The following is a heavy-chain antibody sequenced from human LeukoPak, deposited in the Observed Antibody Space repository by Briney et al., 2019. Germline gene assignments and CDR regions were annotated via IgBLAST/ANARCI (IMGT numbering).Heavy chain of an antibody. V-gene: IGHV3-30-3*01. Sequence: GGSLRLSCVASGFTFSSYAMHWVRQAPGKGLEWVAVISYDGSNKYYADSVKGRFTISRDNSKNTLYLQMNSLRAEDTAVYYCARADDAFDIWGQGTMVTVSS. CDR2: ISYDGSNK. CDR3: ARADDAFDI. J-gene: IGHJ3*02. CDR1: GFTFSSYA.